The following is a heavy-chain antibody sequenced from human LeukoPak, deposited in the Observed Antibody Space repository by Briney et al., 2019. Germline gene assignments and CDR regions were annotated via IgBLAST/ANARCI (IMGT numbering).Heavy chain of an antibody. D-gene: IGHD6-19*01. CDR1: SGSFSGYY. CDR3: ARVSGWSKMTDY. Sequence: SETRSLTCAVYSGSFSGYYWRWIRQPPGKGLEWIVEINHSGSTNYNPSLKGRVTISVDTSKNQFSLKLSSVTAAGTAVYYCARVSGWSKMTDYWGQGTLVTVSS. CDR2: INHSGST. J-gene: IGHJ4*02. V-gene: IGHV4-34*01.